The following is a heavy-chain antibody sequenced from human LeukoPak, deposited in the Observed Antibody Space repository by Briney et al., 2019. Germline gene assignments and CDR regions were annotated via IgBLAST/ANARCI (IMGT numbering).Heavy chain of an antibody. CDR3: ATGGQGGGWYTN. CDR1: GYTLTELS. D-gene: IGHD6-19*01. J-gene: IGHJ4*02. Sequence: ASVKVSCKVSGYTLTELSMHWVRQAPGKRLERMGGFDPEDGETIYAQKFQGGVTMTEDTSTDTAYMELSSLRSEDTAVYYCATGGQGGGWYTNWGQGTLVTVSS. V-gene: IGHV1-24*01. CDR2: FDPEDGET.